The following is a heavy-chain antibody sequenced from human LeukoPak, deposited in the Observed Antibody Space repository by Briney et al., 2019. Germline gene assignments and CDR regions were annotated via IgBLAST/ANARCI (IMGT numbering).Heavy chain of an antibody. CDR3: AKISGYYFGDFDY. CDR1: GFTFSSYA. CDR2: ISGSGGST. Sequence: GGSLRLPCAASGFTFSSYAMSWVRQAPGKGMEWVSAISGSGGSTYYADSVKGRFTISRDNSKNTLYLQMNSLRAEDTAVYYCAKISGYYFGDFDYWGQGTLVTVSS. V-gene: IGHV3-23*01. J-gene: IGHJ4*02. D-gene: IGHD3-22*01.